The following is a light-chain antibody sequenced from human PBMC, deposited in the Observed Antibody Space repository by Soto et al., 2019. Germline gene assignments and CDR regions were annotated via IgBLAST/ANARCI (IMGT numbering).Light chain of an antibody. CDR2: ESN. CDR1: SSNIGNKY. Sequence: QSVLTQPPSVSAALGQRVTISCCGSSSNIGNKYGSWYQQLPGSAPKLLIYESNKRPSGIPDRFSGSKSGTSATLDITGLQTGDEADYYCGTWDSSLNGGVFGGGTKLTVL. V-gene: IGLV1-51*02. CDR3: GTWDSSLNGGV. J-gene: IGLJ2*01.